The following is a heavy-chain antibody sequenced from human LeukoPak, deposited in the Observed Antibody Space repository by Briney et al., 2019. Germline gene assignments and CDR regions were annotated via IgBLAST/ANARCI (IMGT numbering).Heavy chain of an antibody. V-gene: IGHV5-51*01. CDR3: ARPPSRGYSSSFEY. Sequence: PGESLKISCKGSGYSFPTYWIAWVRQMPGKGLEWMGIIYPDESNIRYSPSFQGLVTISADKSISTAYLQWSSLKASDTAMYYCARPPSRGYSSSFEYWGQGTLVTVSS. CDR1: GYSFPTYW. D-gene: IGHD2-2*03. CDR2: IYPDESNI. J-gene: IGHJ4*02.